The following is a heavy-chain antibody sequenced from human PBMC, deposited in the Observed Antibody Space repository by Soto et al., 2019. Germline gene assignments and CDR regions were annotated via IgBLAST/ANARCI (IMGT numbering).Heavy chain of an antibody. D-gene: IGHD6-13*01. CDR3: ARTSASGKYYYGMDV. J-gene: IGHJ6*02. CDR2: IYPGDSDT. Sequence: GESLKISCKASGYSFSTYWIAWVRQMPGKGLEWMGIIYPGDSDTKYSPSFQGQVTISADKPISTAYLQWSSLKTSDTAMYYCARTSASGKYYYGMDVWGQGTTVTVSS. V-gene: IGHV5-51*04. CDR1: GYSFSTYW.